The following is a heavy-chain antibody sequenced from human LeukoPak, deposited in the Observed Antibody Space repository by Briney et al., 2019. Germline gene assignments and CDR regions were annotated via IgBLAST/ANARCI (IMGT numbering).Heavy chain of an antibody. CDR1: GYTFTGYY. J-gene: IGHJ6*03. CDR2: INPNSGGT. V-gene: IGHV1-2*02. CDR3: ARDRTVTKSAYYYYYYMDV. Sequence: GASVKVSCKASGYTFTGYYMHWVRQAPGQGLEWMGWINPNSGGTNYAQKFQGRVTMTRDTSISTAYMELSRLRSDDTAVYYCARDRTVTKSAYYYYYYMDVWGKGTTVTISS. D-gene: IGHD4-17*01.